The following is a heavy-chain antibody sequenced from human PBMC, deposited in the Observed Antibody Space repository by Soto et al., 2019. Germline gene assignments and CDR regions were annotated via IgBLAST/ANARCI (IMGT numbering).Heavy chain of an antibody. CDR1: GGSISSYY. Sequence: PSETLSLTCTVSGGSISSYYWSWIRQPPGKGLEWIGYIYYSGSTNYNPSLKSRVTISVDTSKNQFSLKLSSVTAADTAVYYCARVVSYSDFWSGPNYYYYMDVWGKGTTVTVSS. CDR2: IYYSGST. J-gene: IGHJ6*03. V-gene: IGHV4-59*01. D-gene: IGHD3-3*01. CDR3: ARVVSYSDFWSGPNYYYYMDV.